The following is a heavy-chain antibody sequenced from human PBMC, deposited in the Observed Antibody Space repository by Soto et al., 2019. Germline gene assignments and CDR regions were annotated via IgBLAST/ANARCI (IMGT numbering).Heavy chain of an antibody. V-gene: IGHV4-30-2*01. CDR1: GDSISNSRFY. CDR3: ARVPDY. CDR2: IYHSGST. D-gene: IGHD2-2*01. J-gene: IGHJ4*02. Sequence: PSETLPLTCSVSGDSISNSRFYWTWIRQPPGKGLEWIGYIYHSGSTYYNPSLKSRVTISIDRSKNQFSLKLSSVTAADTAVYYCARVPDYWGQGILVTVSS.